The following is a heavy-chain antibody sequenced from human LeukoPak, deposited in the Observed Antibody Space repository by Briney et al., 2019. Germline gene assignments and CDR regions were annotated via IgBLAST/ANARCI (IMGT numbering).Heavy chain of an antibody. V-gene: IGHV4-39*01. CDR2: IYYSGSA. D-gene: IGHD5-12*01. J-gene: IGHJ4*02. Sequence: SETLSLTCTVSGGSISGSRYYWGWIRQPPGKGLEWIGSIYYSGSAYYNPSLKSRVTISVDTSKNQFSLKLSSVTAADTAVYYCARRIVATTSMDYWGQGTLVTVSS. CDR3: ARRIVATTSMDY. CDR1: GGSISGSRYY.